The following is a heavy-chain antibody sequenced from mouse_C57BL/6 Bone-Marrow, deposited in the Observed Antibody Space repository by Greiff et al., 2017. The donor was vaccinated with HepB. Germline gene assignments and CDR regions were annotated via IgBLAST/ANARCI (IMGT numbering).Heavy chain of an antibody. J-gene: IGHJ2*01. CDR2: INPYNGGT. CDR3: ANTYYFDY. V-gene: IGHV1-19*01. Sequence: DVQLQESGPVLVKPGASVKMSCKASGYTFTDYYMNWVKQSHGKSLEWIGVINPYNGGTSYNQKFKGKAKLTVDKSSSTAYMELNSLTSEDSAVYYCANTYYFDYWGQGTTLTVSS. CDR1: GYTFTDYY.